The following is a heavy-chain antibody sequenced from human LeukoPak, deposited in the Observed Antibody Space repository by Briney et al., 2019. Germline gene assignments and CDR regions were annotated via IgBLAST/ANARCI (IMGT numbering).Heavy chain of an antibody. J-gene: IGHJ4*02. CDR1: GYTFTSYG. V-gene: IGHV1-18*01. D-gene: IGHD2-2*02. CDR2: ISAYNGNT. CDR3: ARVYCSSTSCYRNFDY. Sequence: ASVKVSCKASGYTFTSYGISWVRQAPGQGLEWMGRISAYNGNTNYAQKLQGRVTMTTDTSTSTAYMELRSLRSDDTAVYYCARVYCSSTSCYRNFDYWGQGTLVTVSS.